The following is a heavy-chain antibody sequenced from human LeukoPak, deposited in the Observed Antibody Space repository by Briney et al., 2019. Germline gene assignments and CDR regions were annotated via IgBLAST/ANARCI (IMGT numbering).Heavy chain of an antibody. D-gene: IGHD3-22*01. J-gene: IGHJ4*02. CDR2: VVVGSGNT. Sequence: TSVKVSCKTSGFTFITSAVQWVRQARGQRLEWIGWVVVGSGNTNYAQKFQERVTITRDMSTSTAYMELSSLRSEDTAVYYCAADPSYSSGYRYYFDYWGQGTLVTVSS. CDR1: GFTFITSA. V-gene: IGHV1-58*01. CDR3: AADPSYSSGYRYYFDY.